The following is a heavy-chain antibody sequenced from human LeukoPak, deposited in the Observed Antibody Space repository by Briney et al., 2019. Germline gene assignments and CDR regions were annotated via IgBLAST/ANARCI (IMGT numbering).Heavy chain of an antibody. D-gene: IGHD3-3*01. CDR3: ARAPFLYDFWSGTPRNWYFDL. CDR1: GGSISSGDYY. Sequence: PSETLSLTCTVSGGSISSGDYYWSWIRQPPGKGLEWIGYIYYSGSTNYNPSLKSRVTISVDTSKNQFSLKLSSVTAADTAVYYCARAPFLYDFWSGTPRNWYFDLWGRGTLVTVSS. V-gene: IGHV4-61*08. J-gene: IGHJ2*01. CDR2: IYYSGST.